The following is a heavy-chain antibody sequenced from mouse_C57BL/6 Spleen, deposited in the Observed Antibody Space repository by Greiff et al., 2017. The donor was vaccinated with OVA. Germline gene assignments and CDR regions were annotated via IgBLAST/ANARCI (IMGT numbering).Heavy chain of an antibody. V-gene: IGHV1-55*01. D-gene: IGHD1-1*01. Sequence: QVQLQQPGAELVKPGASVKMSCKASGYTFTSYWITWVKQRPGQGLEWIGDIYPGSGSTNYNEKFKSKATLTVDTSSSTAYMQLSSLTSEDSAVYYCARGTTAVAHGYFDVWGTGTTVTVSS. CDR3: ARGTTAVAHGYFDV. CDR2: IYPGSGST. CDR1: GYTFTSYW. J-gene: IGHJ1*03.